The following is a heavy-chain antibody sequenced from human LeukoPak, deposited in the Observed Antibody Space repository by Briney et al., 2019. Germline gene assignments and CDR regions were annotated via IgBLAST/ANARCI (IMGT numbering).Heavy chain of an antibody. J-gene: IGHJ3*02. CDR1: GGSISSSSYY. CDR2: IYYSGST. D-gene: IGHD1-26*01. V-gene: IGHV4-39*07. CDR3: ARGVGATTLRPDAFDI. Sequence: SETLSLTCTVSGGSISSSSYYWGWIRQPPGKGLEWIGSIYYSGSTYYNPSLKSRVTISVDTSKNQLSLKLSSVTAADTAVYYCARGVGATTLRPDAFDIWGQGTMVTVSS.